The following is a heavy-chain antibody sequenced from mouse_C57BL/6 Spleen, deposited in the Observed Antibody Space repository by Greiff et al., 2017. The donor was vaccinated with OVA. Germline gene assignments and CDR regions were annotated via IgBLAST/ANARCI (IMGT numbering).Heavy chain of an antibody. Sequence: EVKLVESGGGLVKPGGSLKLSCAASGFTFSDYGMHWVRQAPEKGLEWVAYISSGSSTIYYADTVKGRFTISRDNAKNTLFLQMTSLRSEDTAMYYCASGYDYAMDYWGQGTSVTVSS. D-gene: IGHD3-1*01. V-gene: IGHV5-17*01. CDR3: ASGYDYAMDY. CDR1: GFTFSDYG. J-gene: IGHJ4*01. CDR2: ISSGSSTI.